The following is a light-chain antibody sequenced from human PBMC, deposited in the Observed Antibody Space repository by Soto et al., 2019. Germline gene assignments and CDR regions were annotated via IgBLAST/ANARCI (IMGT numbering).Light chain of an antibody. Sequence: NQSPVTLSSYQGYRSTLSCVATRHYISSYLAWYHQKPGQAPRLLIYRASTRATGVPARFSGSGSGTEFTLTISSLQSEDFAVYYRQQYNNSPPWTFRHLRMVDIK. CDR1: HYISSY. CDR3: QQYNNSPPWT. CDR2: RAS. V-gene: IGKV3-15*01. J-gene: IGKJ1*01.